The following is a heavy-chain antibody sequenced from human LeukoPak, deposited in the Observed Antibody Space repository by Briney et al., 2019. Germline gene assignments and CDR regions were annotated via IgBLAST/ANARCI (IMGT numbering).Heavy chain of an antibody. CDR3: AKLISPYDY. J-gene: IGHJ4*02. CDR2: ISYDGPNK. D-gene: IGHD5-24*01. V-gene: IGHV3-30*04. Sequence: GGSLRLSCAASAFTFSTYSMHWVRQAPGKGLEWVAAISYDGPNKNYADSVKGRFTISRDNSKNTLYLQMNSLRADDTAVYYCAKLISPYDYWGRGTLVTVSS. CDR1: AFTFSTYS.